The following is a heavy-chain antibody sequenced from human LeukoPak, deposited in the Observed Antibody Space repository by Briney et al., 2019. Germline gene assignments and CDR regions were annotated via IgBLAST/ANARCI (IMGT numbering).Heavy chain of an antibody. CDR3: ASGNIAAAGGVGVY. Sequence: SETLSLTCTVSGGSISSGGYYWSWIRQPPGKGLEWIGYIYHSGSTYYNPSLKSRVTISVDRSKNQFSLKLSSVTAADTAVYYCASGNIAAAGGVGVYWGQGTLVTVSS. D-gene: IGHD6-13*01. J-gene: IGHJ4*02. CDR1: GGSISSGGYY. V-gene: IGHV4-30-2*01. CDR2: IYHSGST.